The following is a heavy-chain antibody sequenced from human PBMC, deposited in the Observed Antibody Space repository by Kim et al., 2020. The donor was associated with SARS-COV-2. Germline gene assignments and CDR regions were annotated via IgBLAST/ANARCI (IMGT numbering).Heavy chain of an antibody. CDR3: ASPTYCSSTGCRSFYYYYYMDV. V-gene: IGHV3-11*01. Sequence: GGSLRLSCAASGFTFSDYYMSWIRQAPGKGLEWVSYISSSGRTIYYADSVKGRFTISRDNAKNSLYLQMNSLRAEDTAVYYCASPTYCSSTGCRSFYYYYYMDVWGKGPTVTVSS. J-gene: IGHJ6*03. CDR1: GFTFSDYY. CDR2: ISSSGRTI. D-gene: IGHD2-2*01.